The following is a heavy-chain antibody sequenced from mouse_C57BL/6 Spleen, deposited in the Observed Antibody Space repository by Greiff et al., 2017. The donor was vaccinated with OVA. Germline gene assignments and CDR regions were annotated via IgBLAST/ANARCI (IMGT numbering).Heavy chain of an antibody. Sequence: ESGPGLLKPSQSLSLTCSVTGYSITSGYYWNWIRQFPGNKLEWMGYISYDGSNNYNPSLKNRISITRDTSKNQFFLKLNSVTTEDTATYYCARGDDGGYFDYWGQGTTLTVSS. D-gene: IGHD2-3*01. J-gene: IGHJ2*01. CDR1: GYSITSGYY. V-gene: IGHV3-6*01. CDR2: ISYDGSN. CDR3: ARGDDGGYFDY.